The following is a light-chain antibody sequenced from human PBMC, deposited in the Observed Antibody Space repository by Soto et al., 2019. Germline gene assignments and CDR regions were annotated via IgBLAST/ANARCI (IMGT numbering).Light chain of an antibody. J-gene: IGLJ1*01. CDR1: SSDVGGYNF. CDR2: DVN. V-gene: IGLV2-14*03. CDR3: CSYTSSSTHV. Sequence: QSALTQPASVPGSPGQSITISCTGTSSDVGGYNFVSWYQQHPGKVPKLMIFDVNRRPSGVSDRFSGSKSGNTASLTISGLQAEDEGDYYCCSYTSSSTHVFGSGTKLTVL.